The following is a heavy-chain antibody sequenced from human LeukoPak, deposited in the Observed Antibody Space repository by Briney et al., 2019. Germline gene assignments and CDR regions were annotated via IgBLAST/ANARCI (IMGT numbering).Heavy chain of an antibody. V-gene: IGHV4-38-2*02. Sequence: SETLSLTCTVSGYSISSGYYWGWIRQPPGKGLEWIGSIYHSGSTYYNPSLKSRVTMSVDTSKNQFSLKLSSVTAADTAVYYCASQELRFLEWLPNFDYWGQGTLVTVSS. CDR2: IYHSGST. CDR3: ASQELRFLEWLPNFDY. J-gene: IGHJ4*02. CDR1: GYSISSGYY. D-gene: IGHD3-3*01.